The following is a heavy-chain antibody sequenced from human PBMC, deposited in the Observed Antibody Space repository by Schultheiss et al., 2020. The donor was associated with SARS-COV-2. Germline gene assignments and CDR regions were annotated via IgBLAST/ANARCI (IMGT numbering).Heavy chain of an antibody. Sequence: ASVKVSCKASGYTFTSYDINWVRQATGQGLEWMGWMNPNSGNTGYAQKFQGRVTMTRNTSISTAYMELSSLRSEDTAVYYCTTEKTEQLGYYYYGMDVWGQGTTVTVSS. CDR3: TTEKTEQLGYYYYGMDV. V-gene: IGHV1-8*01. D-gene: IGHD6-6*01. CDR2: MNPNSGNT. CDR1: GYTFTSYD. J-gene: IGHJ6*02.